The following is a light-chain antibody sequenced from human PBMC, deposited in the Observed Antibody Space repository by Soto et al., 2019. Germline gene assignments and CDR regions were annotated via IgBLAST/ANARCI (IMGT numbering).Light chain of an antibody. CDR2: GTS. V-gene: IGKV3-20*01. CDR1: ERIYSAY. Sequence: EVVLTQSPGTLSLSRGERATLSCRASERIYSAYLGWYQQKPGQAPRLLIYGTSSRATGIPDRFSGSGSGTDFTLTISRLEPEDFAVYYCQQYNNWPLTFGGGTKVDIK. CDR3: QQYNNWPLT. J-gene: IGKJ4*01.